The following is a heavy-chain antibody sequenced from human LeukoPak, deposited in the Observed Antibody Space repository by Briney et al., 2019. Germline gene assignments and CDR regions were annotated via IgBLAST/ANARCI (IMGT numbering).Heavy chain of an antibody. D-gene: IGHD1-1*01. V-gene: IGHV3-9*01. CDR2: ISWNSGSI. CDR3: AKGNWIDY. J-gene: IGHJ4*02. CDR1: GFTFDDYA. Sequence: GGSPRLSCAASGFTFDDYAMHWVRQAPGKGLEWVSGISWNSGSIGYADSVKGRFTISRDNAKNSLYLQMNSLRVEDTALYYCAKGNWIDYWGQGTLVTVPS.